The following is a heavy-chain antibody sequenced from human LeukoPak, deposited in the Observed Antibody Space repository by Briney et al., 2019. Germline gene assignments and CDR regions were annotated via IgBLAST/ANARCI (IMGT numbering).Heavy chain of an antibody. CDR3: AKGYLGYCSSTSCYSRKLDY. CDR1: GFTFSSYA. J-gene: IGHJ4*02. CDR2: ISGSGGST. Sequence: PGGSLRLSCAASGFTFSSYAMSWVRQAPGKGLEWVSAISGSGGSTYYADSVKGRFTISRDNSKNTLYLQMNSLRAEDTAVYYCAKGYLGYCSSTSCYSRKLDYWGQGTLVTVSS. V-gene: IGHV3-23*01. D-gene: IGHD2-2*02.